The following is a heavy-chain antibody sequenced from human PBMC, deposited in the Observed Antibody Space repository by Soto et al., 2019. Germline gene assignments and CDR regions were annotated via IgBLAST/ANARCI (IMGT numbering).Heavy chain of an antibody. CDR3: AHRRETGTTGGYYFDY. CDR2: IYWDDDK. V-gene: IGHV2-5*02. CDR1: GFSLSTSGVG. Sequence: QITLKESGPTLVKPTQTLTLTCTFSGFSLSTSGVGVGWIRQPPGKALEWLALIYWDDDKRYSPSLKSRLTITKDTSKNQVVLTMTNMDPVDTATYYCAHRRETGTTGGYYFDYWGQGTLVTVSS. D-gene: IGHD1-7*01. J-gene: IGHJ4*02.